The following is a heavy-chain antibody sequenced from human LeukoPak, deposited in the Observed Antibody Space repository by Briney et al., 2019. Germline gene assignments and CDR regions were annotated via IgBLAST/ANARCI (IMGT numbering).Heavy chain of an antibody. J-gene: IGHJ6*03. CDR1: GVTVSSNY. V-gene: IGHV3-66*01. CDR2: SYSGGST. D-gene: IGHD5-12*01. CDR3: TRDSGRNYYYYMDV. Sequence: GGSLRLSCAASGVTVSSNYMSWVRQAPGKGLEWVSVSYSGGSTYYADSVKGRFTISRDNSKNTLYLPMNSRRAEVTAVYYCTRDSGRNYYYYMDVWVKGTTVTVSS.